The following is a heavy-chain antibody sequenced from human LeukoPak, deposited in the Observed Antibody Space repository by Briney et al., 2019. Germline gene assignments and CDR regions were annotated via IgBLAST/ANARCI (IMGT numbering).Heavy chain of an antibody. Sequence: GGSLRLSCAASGFTFSDYAMSWVRQAPGEGLEWVTVISVSGGTTYYADSVKGRFTFSRDSSKNTLYLQMTSPRADDTAVYYCAKGTRGYSAYTFDYWGQGALVTVSS. CDR3: AKGTRGYSAYTFDY. CDR2: ISVSGGTT. J-gene: IGHJ4*02. CDR1: GFTFSDYA. D-gene: IGHD5-12*01. V-gene: IGHV3-23*01.